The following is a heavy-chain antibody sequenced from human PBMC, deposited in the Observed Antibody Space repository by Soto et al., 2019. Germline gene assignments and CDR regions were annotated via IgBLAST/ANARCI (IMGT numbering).Heavy chain of an antibody. Sequence: PGGSLRLSCAASGFTFRRFTMNRVRQAPGKGLEWVSTISSNSAYIYYTDALRGRFTISRDNAKNSLHLQMNSLGAEDTAVYYCTRDASRDSSARGWFDPWGPGTLVTVSS. CDR2: ISSNSAYI. CDR1: GFTFRRFT. D-gene: IGHD6-13*01. CDR3: TRDASRDSSARGWFDP. V-gene: IGHV3-21*01. J-gene: IGHJ5*02.